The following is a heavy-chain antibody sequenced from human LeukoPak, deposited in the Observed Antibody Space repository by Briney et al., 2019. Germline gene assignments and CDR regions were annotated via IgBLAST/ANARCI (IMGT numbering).Heavy chain of an antibody. CDR2: ISSTATYI. V-gene: IGHV3-21*01. J-gene: IGHJ4*02. CDR3: ARGTSGFDCGGDF. D-gene: IGHD2-21*01. Sequence: GGSLRLSCAASGFTFSSYTMTWVRQAPGKGLEWVSSISSTATYIYYADSVKGRFTISRDNAQNSLYLQMSSLRGDDTAVYYCARGTSGFDCGGDFWGRGTLVTVPS. CDR1: GFTFSSYT.